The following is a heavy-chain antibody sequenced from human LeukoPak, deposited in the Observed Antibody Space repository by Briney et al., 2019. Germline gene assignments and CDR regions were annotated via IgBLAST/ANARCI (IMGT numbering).Heavy chain of an antibody. D-gene: IGHD2-15*01. V-gene: IGHV4-30-2*01. CDR1: GGSISSGGYY. CDR2: IYHSGST. CDR3: ARAEYCSGGSCYSSPAYFQH. Sequence: SETLSLTCTVSGGSISSGGYYWSWIRQPPGQGLEWLGYIYHSGSTYYNPSLKSRVTISVDRSKNQFSLKLSSVTAADTAVYYCARAEYCSGGSCYSSPAYFQHWGQGTLVTVSS. J-gene: IGHJ1*01.